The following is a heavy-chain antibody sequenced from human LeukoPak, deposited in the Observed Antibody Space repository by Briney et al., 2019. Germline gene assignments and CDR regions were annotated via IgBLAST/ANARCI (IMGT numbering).Heavy chain of an antibody. D-gene: IGHD3-16*01. CDR3: GSMGVSDY. CDR2: IRSKANSYAT. J-gene: IGHJ4*02. Sequence: GGSLRLSCAASGFTFSGSAMHWVRQASGKGLEWVGRIRSKANSYATAYAASVKGRFTISRDDSKNTAYLQMNSLKTEDTAVHYCGSMGVSDYWGQGTLVTVSS. V-gene: IGHV3-73*01. CDR1: GFTFSGSA.